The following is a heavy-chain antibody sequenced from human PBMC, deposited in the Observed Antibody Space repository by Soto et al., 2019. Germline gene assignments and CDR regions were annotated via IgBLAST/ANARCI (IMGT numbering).Heavy chain of an antibody. CDR3: ARTQGRYFDY. J-gene: IGHJ4*02. V-gene: IGHV3-23*01. Sequence: GGSLRLSSAASGFTFSSYAMSWVRQAPGKGLEWVSTISGSGGSTDYADSVKGRFTISRDNSKNTLYLQMNSLRAEDTAVYYCARTQGRYFDYWGQGTLVTVSS. CDR2: ISGSGGST. D-gene: IGHD3-16*01. CDR1: GFTFSSYA.